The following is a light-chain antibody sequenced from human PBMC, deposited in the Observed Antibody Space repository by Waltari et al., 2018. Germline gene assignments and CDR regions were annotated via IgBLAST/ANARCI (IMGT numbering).Light chain of an antibody. Sequence: EIVLTQSPGTLSLSPGERATLPCRASQGVSGHALAWYPHKLGQAPRLLIYGASSWATGIPDRFTGSGSGTDFTLTISSLEPEDFAVYYCQQYGSSPHTFGQGTKLE. CDR3: QQYGSSPHT. J-gene: IGKJ2*01. CDR1: QGVSGHA. CDR2: GAS. V-gene: IGKV3-20*01.